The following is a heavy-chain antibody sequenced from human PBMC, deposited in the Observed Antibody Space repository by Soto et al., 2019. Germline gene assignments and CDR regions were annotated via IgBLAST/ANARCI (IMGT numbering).Heavy chain of an antibody. CDR3: AILHCSSPSCSTLDY. Sequence: PSETLSLTCTVSGGSISSYYWSWIRQPPGKGLEWIGYIYYSGSTNYNPSLKSRVTISVDTSKNQFSLKLSSVTAADTAVYYCAILHCSSPSCSTLDYWGQGTLVTVSS. V-gene: IGHV4-59*08. J-gene: IGHJ4*02. CDR2: IYYSGST. D-gene: IGHD2-2*01. CDR1: GGSISSYY.